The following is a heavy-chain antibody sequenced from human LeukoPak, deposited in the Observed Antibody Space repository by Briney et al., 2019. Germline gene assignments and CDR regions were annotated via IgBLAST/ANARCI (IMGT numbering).Heavy chain of an antibody. V-gene: IGHV3-7*03. Sequence: GGSLRLSCAASGFIFSSYAMNWVRQSPGKGLEWVANIKEDGSDKYYVDSVKGRFTISRDNAKNSLYLQMNSLRAEDTAVYYCARNSGWFRFDYWGQGTLVTVSS. CDR1: GFIFSSYA. J-gene: IGHJ4*02. CDR2: IKEDGSDK. CDR3: ARNSGWFRFDY. D-gene: IGHD6-19*01.